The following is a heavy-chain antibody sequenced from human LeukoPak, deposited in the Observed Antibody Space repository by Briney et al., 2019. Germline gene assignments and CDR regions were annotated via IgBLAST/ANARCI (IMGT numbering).Heavy chain of an antibody. CDR2: ISGSGGST. J-gene: IGHJ3*02. Sequence: GGSLRLSCAASGFDVSINHMIWVRQAPGKGLEWVSAISGSGGSTYYADSVKGRFTISRDNSKNTLYLQMNSLRAEDTAVYYCRGGPYYCSSTSCYYDAFDIWGQGTMVTVSS. CDR1: GFDVSINH. V-gene: IGHV3-23*01. CDR3: RGGPYYCSSTSCYYDAFDI. D-gene: IGHD2-2*01.